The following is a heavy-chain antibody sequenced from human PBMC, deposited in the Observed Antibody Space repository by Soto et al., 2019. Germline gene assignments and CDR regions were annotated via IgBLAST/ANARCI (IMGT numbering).Heavy chain of an antibody. J-gene: IGHJ4*02. CDR1: GFTFSSYS. V-gene: IGHV3-21*01. Sequence: GGSLRLSCAASGFTFSSYSMNWVRQAPGKGLEWVSSISSSSSYIYYADSVKGRFTISRDNAKNSLYLQMNSLRAEDTAVYYCARDGPIYSTYFDYWGQGTLVTVSS. CDR2: ISSSSSYI. CDR3: ARDGPIYSTYFDY. D-gene: IGHD4-4*01.